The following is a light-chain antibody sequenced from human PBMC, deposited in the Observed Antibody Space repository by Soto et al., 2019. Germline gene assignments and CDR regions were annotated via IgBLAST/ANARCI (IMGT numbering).Light chain of an antibody. V-gene: IGKV3-15*01. Sequence: EIEMTQSPATLSVSPGETVTLSCRASQSISTNLAWYQQKPGQAPRLLIEGASTRATGIPARLIGSGSGTEFTLTISSLQSEDFAVYYCQQYHRGSPTFGGGTRVEIK. CDR3: QQYHRGSPT. CDR1: QSISTN. CDR2: GAS. J-gene: IGKJ4*01.